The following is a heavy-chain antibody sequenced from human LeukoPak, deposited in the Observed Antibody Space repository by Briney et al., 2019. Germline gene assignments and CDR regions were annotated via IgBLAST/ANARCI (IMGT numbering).Heavy chain of an antibody. CDR2: IYYSGST. CDR3: AYSSGYYYFDY. Sequence: PSETLSLTCTVSGGSISSYYWSWIRQPPGKGLEWIGYIYYSGSTNYNPSLRSRVTISVDTSKNQFSLKLSSVTAADTAVYYCAYSSGYYYFDYWGQGTLVTVSS. J-gene: IGHJ4*02. V-gene: IGHV4-59*01. CDR1: GGSISSYY. D-gene: IGHD3-22*01.